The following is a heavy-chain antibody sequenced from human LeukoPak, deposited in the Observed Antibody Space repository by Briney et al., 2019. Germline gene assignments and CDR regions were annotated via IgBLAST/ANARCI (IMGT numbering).Heavy chain of an antibody. V-gene: IGHV1-69*13. J-gene: IGHJ4*02. CDR2: IIPIFGTA. CDR3: ARPNSGSYVGYFDY. Sequence: ASVKVSCKASGGTFSSYAISWVRQAPGQGLEWMGGIIPIFGTANYAQKFQGRVTITADESTSTAYMELSSLRSEDTAVYYCARPNSGSYVGYFDYWGQGTLVTVSS. D-gene: IGHD1-26*01. CDR1: GGTFSSYA.